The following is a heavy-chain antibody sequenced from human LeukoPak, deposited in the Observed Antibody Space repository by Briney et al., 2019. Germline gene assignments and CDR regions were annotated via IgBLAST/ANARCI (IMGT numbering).Heavy chain of an antibody. Sequence: GASVKVSCKASGYSFSGYYIHWVRQAPGQGLEWMGWINPKSGGTQFKENFQGRVTMTRDSSISTAYLELSGLRSDDTAIYYCARQFLKDGYTNTYDAFDIWGQGTMVTVSS. J-gene: IGHJ3*02. CDR3: ARQFLKDGYTNTYDAFDI. CDR2: INPKSGGT. V-gene: IGHV1-2*02. CDR1: GYSFSGYY. D-gene: IGHD5-24*01.